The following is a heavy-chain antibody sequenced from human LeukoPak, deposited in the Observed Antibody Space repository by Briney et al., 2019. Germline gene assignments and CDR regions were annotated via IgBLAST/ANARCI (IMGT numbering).Heavy chain of an antibody. CDR1: GFTFSNYA. J-gene: IGHJ4*02. Sequence: GGSLRLSCAASGFTFSNYAMNWVRQAPGKGLEWVSYISSSNTIYYADSVKGRFTISRDNAKNSLYLQMNTLRAEDTAVYYCARDYYGDYVFDFWGQGTPVTVSS. CDR2: ISSSNTI. V-gene: IGHV3-48*01. CDR3: ARDYYGDYVFDF. D-gene: IGHD4-17*01.